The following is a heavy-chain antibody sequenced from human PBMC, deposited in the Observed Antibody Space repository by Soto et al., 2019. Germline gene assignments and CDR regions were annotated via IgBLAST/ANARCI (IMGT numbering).Heavy chain of an antibody. CDR1: GVTCSSYG. Sequence: GVSLRLSCAAAGVTCSSYGMRRVRQDPGKGLEWVAVIWYDGSNKYYADSVKGRFTISRDNSKNTLYLQMNSLRAEDTAVYYCAREGGSSWPYYYYYGMDVWGQGTTVTVSS. V-gene: IGHV3-33*01. J-gene: IGHJ6*02. CDR2: IWYDGSNK. CDR3: AREGGSSWPYYYYYGMDV. D-gene: IGHD6-13*01.